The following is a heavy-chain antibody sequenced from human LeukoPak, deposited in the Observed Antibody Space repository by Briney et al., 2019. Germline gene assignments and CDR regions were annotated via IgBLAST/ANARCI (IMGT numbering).Heavy chain of an antibody. CDR2: IYYSGNT. Sequence: SETLSLTCTVSGGSISSSSYYWGWIRQPPGKGLEWIGTIYYSGNTYYNPSLKSRVTISVDTSKNQFSLKLSSVTAADTAVYYCASGSNYGYTSGWLYYWGQGTLVTVSS. CDR3: ASGSNYGYTSGWLYY. CDR1: GGSISSSSYY. D-gene: IGHD6-19*01. J-gene: IGHJ4*02. V-gene: IGHV4-39*01.